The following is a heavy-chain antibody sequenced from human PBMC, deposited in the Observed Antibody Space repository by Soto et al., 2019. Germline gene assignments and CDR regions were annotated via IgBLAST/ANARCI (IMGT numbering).Heavy chain of an antibody. CDR1: GGSITTYY. CDR3: ARVRRITMIVVVVDAFDI. CDR2: IYYSGST. V-gene: IGHV4-59*01. Sequence: PSETLSLTCTVSGGSITTYYWSWIRQPPGKGLEWIGYIYYSGSTNYNPSLKSRVTISIDTSKNQFSLKLSSVTAADTAVYYCARVRRITMIVVVVDAFDIWGQGTMVTVSS. D-gene: IGHD3-22*01. J-gene: IGHJ3*02.